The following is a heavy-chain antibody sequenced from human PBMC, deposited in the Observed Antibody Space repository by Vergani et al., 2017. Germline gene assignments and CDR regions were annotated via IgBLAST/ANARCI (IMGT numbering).Heavy chain of an antibody. CDR2: IIPIFCTA. CDR1: GGTFSSYA. CDR3: ARSGDSSGYDYWYFDL. Sequence: QFQLVQSGAEVKKPGSSVKVSCKASGGTFSSYAISWVRQAPGQGLEWMGRIIPIFCTANYTQKFQGRVTITADESTSTAYMELSSLRSEDTAVYYCARSGDSSGYDYWYFDLWGRGTLVTVSS. D-gene: IGHD3-22*01. J-gene: IGHJ2*01. V-gene: IGHV1-69*13.